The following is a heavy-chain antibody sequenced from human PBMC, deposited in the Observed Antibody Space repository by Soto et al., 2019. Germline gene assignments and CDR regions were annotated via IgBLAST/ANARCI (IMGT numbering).Heavy chain of an antibody. CDR3: ARGRDWLIPYYFDY. V-gene: IGHV4-59*01. J-gene: IGHJ4*02. CDR1: GGSMSTYY. CDR2: IYYNGNT. Sequence: SETLSLTCTVSGGSMSTYYWSWIRQSPGKGLEWIGYIYYNGNTNYNPSLKSRVTTSVDTSKNQFSLKVTSVTAADTAVYFCARGRDWLIPYYFDYWGQGTLVT. D-gene: IGHD3-9*01.